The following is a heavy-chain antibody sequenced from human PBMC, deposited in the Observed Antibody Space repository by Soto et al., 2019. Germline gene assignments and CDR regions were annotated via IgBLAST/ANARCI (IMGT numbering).Heavy chain of an antibody. CDR3: ARGVSAGVDY. J-gene: IGHJ4*02. CDR1: GYIFTGYH. CDR2: INPNSGDT. V-gene: IGHV1-2*02. D-gene: IGHD1-26*01. Sequence: QVHLVQSGAEVKKPGASVKVSCKASGYIFTGYHIHWVRQAPGRGLEWMGWINPNSGDTEYAQNFQGRVTMTRDTSINTAYMELTTLTSDDTAFYYCARGVSAGVDYWGQGTLVTVSS.